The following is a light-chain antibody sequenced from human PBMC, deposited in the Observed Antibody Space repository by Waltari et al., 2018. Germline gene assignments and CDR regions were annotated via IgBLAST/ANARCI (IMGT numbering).Light chain of an antibody. CDR3: QQSDSIPPQFT. J-gene: IGKJ3*01. Sequence: DIQMAQSPSSLSASVGDRVTITCRASQSIDSYLNWYQQKPGKAPKLLIYAASTLQSGGPSRFGGSGAGTDFTRTISRLQPEDFATYYCQQSDSIPPQFTFGPGTKVDIK. V-gene: IGKV1-39*01. CDR1: QSIDSY. CDR2: AAS.